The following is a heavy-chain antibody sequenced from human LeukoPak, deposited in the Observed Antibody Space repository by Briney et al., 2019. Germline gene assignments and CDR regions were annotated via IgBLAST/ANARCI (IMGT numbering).Heavy chain of an antibody. J-gene: IGHJ4*02. CDR3: ASFAGTSCQQQCDY. CDR1: GYTFTSYD. D-gene: IGHD2-2*01. CDR2: MNPNSVNT. V-gene: IGHV1-8*01. Sequence: GASVKVSCKASGYTFTSYDINWVRLATGQGLEWMGWMNPNSVNTGYAQKFQGRVTMTRNTSISTAYMELSSLRSEDTAVYYCASFAGTSCQQQCDYWGQGTLVTVSS.